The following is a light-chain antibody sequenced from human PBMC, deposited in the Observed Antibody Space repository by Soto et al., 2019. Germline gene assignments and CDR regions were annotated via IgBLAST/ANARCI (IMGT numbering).Light chain of an antibody. V-gene: IGLV2-14*01. CDR1: SSDVGAYDY. J-gene: IGLJ1*01. CDR2: EVN. Sequence: QSVLTQPASVSGSPGQSITISCTGTSSDVGAYDYVSWYQQHPGKGPKLMISEVNNRPSGVSNRFSGSKSGNTASLTISGLQAEDEADYYCSSYTSSSTYVFGTGTKVTV. CDR3: SSYTSSSTYV.